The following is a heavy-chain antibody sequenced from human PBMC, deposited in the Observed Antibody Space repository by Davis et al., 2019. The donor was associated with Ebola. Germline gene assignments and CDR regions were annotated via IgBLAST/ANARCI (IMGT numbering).Heavy chain of an antibody. D-gene: IGHD2-8*01. CDR1: GGSFSGHY. CDR3: ARKMVYGGPDY. Sequence: MPSETLSLTCAVYGGSFSGHYWNWIRQPPGKGLEWIGEINHSGSTNYNPSLKSRVTISVDTSKNQFSLKLSSVTAADTAVYYCARKMVYGGPDYWGQGTLVTVSS. V-gene: IGHV4-34*01. J-gene: IGHJ4*02. CDR2: INHSGST.